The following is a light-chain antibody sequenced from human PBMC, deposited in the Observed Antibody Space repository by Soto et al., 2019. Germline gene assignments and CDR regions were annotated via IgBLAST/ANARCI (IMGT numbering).Light chain of an antibody. CDR2: GAF. Sequence: EIVMTQSPATLSVSPGERATLSCMASQSVNSNLAWYQHKPGQAPRLLIYGAFTRATGIPARFSGSGSGTEFTLTISSLQSEDFAVYYCQQFNKWPLTFGGGTKVEIK. J-gene: IGKJ4*01. CDR1: QSVNSN. CDR3: QQFNKWPLT. V-gene: IGKV3-15*01.